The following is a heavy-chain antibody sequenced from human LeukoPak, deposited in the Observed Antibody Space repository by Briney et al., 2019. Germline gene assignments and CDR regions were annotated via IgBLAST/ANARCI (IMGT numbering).Heavy chain of an antibody. CDR2: IYYSGST. Sequence: SETLSLTCTVSGGSISGGGYYWSWIRQHPGKGLEWVGYIYYSGSTYYKPSLMSRVTISVDTSRNQFSLRLSSVTAADTAVYYCARSPQTDYYYYYAMDVWGQGTTVTVSS. CDR3: ARSPQTDYYYYYAMDV. D-gene: IGHD1-14*01. J-gene: IGHJ6*02. CDR1: GGSISGGGYY. V-gene: IGHV4-31*03.